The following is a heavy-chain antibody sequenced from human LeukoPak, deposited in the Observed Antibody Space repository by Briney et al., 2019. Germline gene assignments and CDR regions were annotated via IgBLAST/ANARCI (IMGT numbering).Heavy chain of an antibody. V-gene: IGHV3-7*01. D-gene: IGHD2-15*01. J-gene: IGHJ4*02. CDR1: GFAFSDFW. CDR2: IRHDGNAK. Sequence: GGSLRLSCAPSGFAFSDFWMSWVRQAPGKGLEWVANIRHDGNAKNYVPSVRGRFTISRDNAKNSLYLQMNSLTGEDTAVDYCATSHDSAGNDWGQGTLVTVSS. CDR3: ATSHDSAGND.